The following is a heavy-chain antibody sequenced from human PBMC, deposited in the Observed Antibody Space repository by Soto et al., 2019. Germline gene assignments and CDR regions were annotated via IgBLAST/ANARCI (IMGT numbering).Heavy chain of an antibody. J-gene: IGHJ4*02. D-gene: IGHD1-26*01. CDR2: VSYDGDNE. V-gene: IGHV3-30*03. CDR1: GFTFSNYA. CDR3: ARFEWELYGVDY. Sequence: GGSLRLSCVASGFTFSNYAMHWVRQAPGKGLEWVAIVSYDGDNEYYADSVRGRFFISRDNSRNTLYLQTSSLRHEDTAVYYCARFEWELYGVDYWGQGTLVTVSS.